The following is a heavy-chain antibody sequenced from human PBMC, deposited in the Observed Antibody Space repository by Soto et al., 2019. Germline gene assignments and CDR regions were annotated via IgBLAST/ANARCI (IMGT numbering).Heavy chain of an antibody. V-gene: IGHV3-33*01. Sequence: QVQLVESGGGVVQPGRSLRLSCAASGFTFSSYGMHWVRQAPGKGLEWVAVIWYDGSNKYYADSVKGRFTISRDNSKNTMYLQMNRLRDEDTAVYYCARTKESIAVAGDSGYWGQGNLVNVSS. CDR1: GFTFSSYG. CDR3: ARTKESIAVAGDSGY. D-gene: IGHD6-19*01. CDR2: IWYDGSNK. J-gene: IGHJ4*02.